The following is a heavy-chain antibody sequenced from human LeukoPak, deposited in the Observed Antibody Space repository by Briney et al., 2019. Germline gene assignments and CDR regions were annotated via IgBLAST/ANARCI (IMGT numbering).Heavy chain of an antibody. CDR1: GGSISSGGYS. V-gene: IGHV4-30-2*01. Sequence: SQTLSLTCAVSGGSISSGGYSWSWIRQPPGKGLEWIGYIYHSGSTYYNPSLKSRVTISVDRSKNQFSLKLSSVTAADTAVYYCARDSPRYCSGGSCYAFDIWGQGTIVTVSS. CDR2: IYHSGST. D-gene: IGHD2-15*01. CDR3: ARDSPRYCSGGSCYAFDI. J-gene: IGHJ3*02.